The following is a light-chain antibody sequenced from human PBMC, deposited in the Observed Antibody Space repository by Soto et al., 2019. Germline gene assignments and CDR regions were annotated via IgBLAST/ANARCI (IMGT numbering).Light chain of an antibody. V-gene: IGLV2-11*01. CDR1: NSDVGHYNY. Sequence: QSVLTQPASVSGSPGQSVTISCTGTNSDVGHYNYVSWYQQHPGKAPKLIIFDVDKRPSGVPDRFSGSKSGNTASLTISGLQAEDEADYYCCSYAGSSWIFGGGTKLTVL. J-gene: IGLJ2*01. CDR2: DVD. CDR3: CSYAGSSWI.